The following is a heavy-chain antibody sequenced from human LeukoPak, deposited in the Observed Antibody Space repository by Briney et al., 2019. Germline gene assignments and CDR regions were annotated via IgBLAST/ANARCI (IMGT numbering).Heavy chain of an antibody. J-gene: IGHJ4*02. V-gene: IGHV3-23*01. D-gene: IGHD3-16*01. CDR3: AKRGVVIRVMLVGCHEEAYYFDC. CDR1: GITLSNYG. Sequence: GGSLRLSCAVSGITLSNYGMSWVRQAPGKGLEWVAGISGSGGTTNYADSVKGRFTISRDNPKNTLYLQMNSLRAEDTAVYFCAKRGVVIRVMLVGCHEEAYYFDCWGQGSLVTV. CDR2: ISGSGGTT.